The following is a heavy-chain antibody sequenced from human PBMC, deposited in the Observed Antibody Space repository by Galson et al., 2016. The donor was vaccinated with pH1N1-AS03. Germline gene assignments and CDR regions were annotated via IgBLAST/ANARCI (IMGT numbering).Heavy chain of an antibody. V-gene: IGHV3-7*01. CDR2: IKQDGGVE. CDR3: ARAVGGGDSF. J-gene: IGHJ4*02. Sequence: SLRLSCAASGFTFSSYWMTWVRQAPGKGLEWVANIKQDGGVEYYVDSVKGRFTISRDNAKNSLYLQMNSLRDEDTAVYYCARAVGGGDSFWGQGTLVTVSA. D-gene: IGHD4-23*01. CDR1: GFTFSSYW.